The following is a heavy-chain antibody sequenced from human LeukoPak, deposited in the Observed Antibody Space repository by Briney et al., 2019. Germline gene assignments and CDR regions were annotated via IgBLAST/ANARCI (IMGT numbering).Heavy chain of an antibody. J-gene: IGHJ4*02. Sequence: ASVKVSCKASGYTFTSYYMHWVRQAPGQGLEWMGIINPSGGSTSYAQKFQGRVTMTRDTSISTAYMELSRLRSDDTAVYYCARVEDRVTTVTTFDYWGQGTLVTVSS. V-gene: IGHV1-46*01. CDR2: INPSGGST. D-gene: IGHD4-17*01. CDR3: ARVEDRVTTVTTFDY. CDR1: GYTFTSYY.